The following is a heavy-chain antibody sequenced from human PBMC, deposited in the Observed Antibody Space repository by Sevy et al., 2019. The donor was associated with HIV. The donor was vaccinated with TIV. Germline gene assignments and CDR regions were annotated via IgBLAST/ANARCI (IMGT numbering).Heavy chain of an antibody. CDR3: ATVGLRYYSGSSSYQGDWFDP. CDR2: FDPQDDEI. D-gene: IGHD2-15*01. CDR1: GYTLTKLS. V-gene: IGHV1-24*01. J-gene: IGHJ5*02. Sequence: ASVKVSCKVSGYTLTKLSIHWVRQAPGKGLEWLGDFDPQDDEIIYAQRFQGRLTMTEDTSTETAYMELSSLTSEDTAVYYCATVGLRYYSGSSSYQGDWFDPWGQGTLVTFSS.